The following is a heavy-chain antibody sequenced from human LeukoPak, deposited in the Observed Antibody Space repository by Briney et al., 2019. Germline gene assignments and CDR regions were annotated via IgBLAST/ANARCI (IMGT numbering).Heavy chain of an antibody. CDR1: GFTFSSYG. CDR2: IRYDGSNK. CDR3: ARIRYSSSWYGFDY. D-gene: IGHD6-13*01. V-gene: IGHV3-30*02. Sequence: PGGSLRLSCAASGFTFSSYGMHWVRQAPGKGLEWVAFIRYDGSNKYYADSVKGRFTISRDNSKNTLYLQMNSLRAEDTAVYYCARIRYSSSWYGFDYWGQGTLGTVSS. J-gene: IGHJ4*02.